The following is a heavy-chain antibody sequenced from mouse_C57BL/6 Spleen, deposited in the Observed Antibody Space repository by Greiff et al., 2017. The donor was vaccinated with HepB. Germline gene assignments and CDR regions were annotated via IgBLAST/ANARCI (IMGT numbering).Heavy chain of an antibody. J-gene: IGHJ3*01. V-gene: IGHV2-6*01. CDR3: ASTYYSNYAWFAY. CDR1: GFSLTSYG. CDR2: IWGVGST. Sequence: QVQLQQSGPGLVQPSQSLSITCTVSGFSLTSYGVHWVRQSPGKGLEWLGVIWGVGSTNYNSALKSRLSISKDNSKSQVFLKMNSLQTDDTAMYYCASTYYSNYAWFAYWGQGTLVTVSA. D-gene: IGHD2-5*01.